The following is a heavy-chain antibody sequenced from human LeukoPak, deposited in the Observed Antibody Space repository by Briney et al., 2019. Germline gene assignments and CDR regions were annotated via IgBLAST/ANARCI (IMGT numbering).Heavy chain of an antibody. CDR3: ARVDDTSGYFYKFDY. CDR1: GGSISNYY. J-gene: IGHJ4*02. V-gene: IGHV4-59*01. CDR2: IHYSGNT. D-gene: IGHD3-22*01. Sequence: SETLSLTCSVSGGSISNYYWSWIRQPPGKGLEWIAYIHYSGNTNYNPSLKSRVTISVDTSKNQFSLKLASVTAADTAVYYCARVDDTSGYFYKFDYWGQGTLVTASS.